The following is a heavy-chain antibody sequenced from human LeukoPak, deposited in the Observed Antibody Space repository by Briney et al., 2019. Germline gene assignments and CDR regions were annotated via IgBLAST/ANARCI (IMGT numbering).Heavy chain of an antibody. V-gene: IGHV4-4*07. CDR2: IYASGGI. D-gene: IGHD2-2*02. Sequence: SETLSLTCTVSGDSFSTYYWTWTRQSAGKGLEWIGRIYASGGINYNPSLRSRVSMSMDTSKKQFSLMLTSVTAADTAVYYCARGYTYLDSWGQGTLVTVSS. CDR3: ARGYTYLDS. CDR1: GDSFSTYY. J-gene: IGHJ4*02.